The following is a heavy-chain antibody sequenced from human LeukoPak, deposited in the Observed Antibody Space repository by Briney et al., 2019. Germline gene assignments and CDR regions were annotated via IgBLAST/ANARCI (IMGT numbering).Heavy chain of an antibody. CDR3: ARGGIAAADTPHKNWFDP. CDR2: IDPSDSYT. V-gene: IGHV5-10-1*01. Sequence: GESLKISCEGSGYSFTSYWISWVRQMPGKGLEWMGRIDPSDSYTNYSPSFQGYVTISADKSISTAYLQWSSLKASDTAMYYCARGGIAAADTPHKNWFDPWGQGTLVTVSS. D-gene: IGHD6-13*01. CDR1: GYSFTSYW. J-gene: IGHJ5*02.